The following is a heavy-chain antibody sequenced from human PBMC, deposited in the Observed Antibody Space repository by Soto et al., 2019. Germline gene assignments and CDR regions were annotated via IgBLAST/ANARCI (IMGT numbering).Heavy chain of an antibody. J-gene: IGHJ4*02. D-gene: IGHD6-6*01. CDR3: ARGVVTSTSDREDFDS. Sequence: ASLKVSCKASVYTFTSYYMHCVRPAPGQGLEWMGIINPSGGSTSYAQKFQDRVIMTRDTSIDSAYMEVTRLRADDAAVYYCARGVVTSTSDREDFDSWGQGTRVSVSA. V-gene: IGHV1-46*01. CDR1: VYTFTSYY. CDR2: INPSGGST.